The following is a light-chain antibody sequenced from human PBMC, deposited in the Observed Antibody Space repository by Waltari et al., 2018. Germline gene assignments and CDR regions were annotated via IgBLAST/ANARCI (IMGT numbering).Light chain of an antibody. CDR2: DAS. Sequence: DIQMTQSPSSLSASVGDTVTITCRASQGITNYLNWYQQKPGKAPKRLMYDASSLQSGVPSRFSGSGPGTVFTLTISSLQPEDFATYYCLQYNSVPFTFGPGTRLDIK. CDR1: QGITNY. CDR3: LQYNSVPFT. V-gene: IGKV1-17*01. J-gene: IGKJ3*01.